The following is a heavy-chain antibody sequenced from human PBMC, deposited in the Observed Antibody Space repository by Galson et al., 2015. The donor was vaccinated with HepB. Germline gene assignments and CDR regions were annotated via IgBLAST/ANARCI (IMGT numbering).Heavy chain of an antibody. CDR2: ILYDGSNK. J-gene: IGHJ4*02. V-gene: IGHV3-30-3*01. D-gene: IGHD6-13*01. Sequence: SLRLSCATSGLTFSSYAMHWVRQAPGKGLEWVAVILYDGSNKFYADSVKGRFTISRDNSKNTLYLQMNSLRAEDTAVYYCAREGDSSNWYVFDYWGQGTLVTVSS. CDR1: GLTFSSYA. CDR3: AREGDSSNWYVFDY.